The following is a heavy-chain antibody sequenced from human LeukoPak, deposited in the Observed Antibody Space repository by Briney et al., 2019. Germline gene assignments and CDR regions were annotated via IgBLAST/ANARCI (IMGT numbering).Heavy chain of an antibody. CDR2: INHSEST. V-gene: IGHV4-34*01. J-gene: IGHJ4*02. D-gene: IGHD3-3*01. Sequence: PSVPLSLTCAVYGGSFSGYYWSWIRQPPGKGLEWIGEINHSESTNYNPSLKSRVTISVDTSKNQFSLKLSSVTAADTAVYYCARDTHYDFWSASMPFDYWGQGTLVSVSS. CDR3: ARDTHYDFWSASMPFDY. CDR1: GGSFSGYY.